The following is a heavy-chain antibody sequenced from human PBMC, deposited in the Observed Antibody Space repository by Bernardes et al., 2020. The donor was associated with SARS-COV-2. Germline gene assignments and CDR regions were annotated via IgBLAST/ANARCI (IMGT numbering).Heavy chain of an antibody. J-gene: IGHJ6*02. CDR1: GGSISTSNYY. Sequence: SETLSLTCSVSGGSISTSNYYWGWIRQPPGKGLEWIGSIYSSGNSSYNPSLQSRVSVSVDTSKNQFSLRLSFVTAADTAVYYCAGSSCGIDCYIGGLRSWDYGMDVWGQGATVTVSS. V-gene: IGHV4-39*01. CDR3: AGSSCGIDCYIGGLRSWDYGMDV. D-gene: IGHD2-21*01. CDR2: IYSSGNS.